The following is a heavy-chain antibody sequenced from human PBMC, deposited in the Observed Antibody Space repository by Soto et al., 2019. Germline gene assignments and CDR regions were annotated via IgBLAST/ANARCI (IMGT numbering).Heavy chain of an antibody. Sequence: LRICCASCRFIVISYALSLVRKAQGKGLEWVSAISGSGGSTYYADSVKGRFTISRDNSKNTLYLQMNSLRAEDTAVYYCAKVLITMVRRVITPDAFDIWGQGTMVTVSS. D-gene: IGHD3-10*01. J-gene: IGHJ3*02. CDR2: ISGSGGST. CDR3: AKVLITMVRRVITPDAFDI. CDR1: RFIVISYA. V-gene: IGHV3-23*01.